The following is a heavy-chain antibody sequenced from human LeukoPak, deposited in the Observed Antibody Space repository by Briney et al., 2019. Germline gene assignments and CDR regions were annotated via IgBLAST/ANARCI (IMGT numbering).Heavy chain of an antibody. Sequence: PGRSLRLSCAASGFTFDDYAMHWVRQAPGKGLEWVSGITWDSGSIAYADSVKGRFTISRDNAKNSLYLQMNSLRAEDPALYYGTKSRGIYNWFDPWGQGTLVTVSS. J-gene: IGHJ5*02. CDR2: ITWDSGSI. V-gene: IGHV3-9*01. D-gene: IGHD3-16*01. CDR1: GFTFDDYA. CDR3: TKSRGIYNWFDP.